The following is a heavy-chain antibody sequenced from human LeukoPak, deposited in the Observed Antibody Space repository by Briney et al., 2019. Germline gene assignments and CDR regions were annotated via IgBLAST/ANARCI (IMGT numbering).Heavy chain of an antibody. J-gene: IGHJ3*02. D-gene: IGHD6-19*01. CDR2: IYSGGTT. V-gene: IGHV3-66*01. CDR1: GFTFSNYA. Sequence: GGSLRLSCSASGFTFSNYAIHWVRQAPGKGLEWVSVIYSGGTTYYADSVKGRFTISRDNSKNTLYLQMSSLRAEDTAVYYCASAYSSGNDAFDIWGQGTMVTVSS. CDR3: ASAYSSGNDAFDI.